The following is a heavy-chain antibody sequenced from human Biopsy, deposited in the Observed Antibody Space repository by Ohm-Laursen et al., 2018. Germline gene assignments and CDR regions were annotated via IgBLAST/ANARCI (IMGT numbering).Heavy chain of an antibody. CDR2: ISPSGATT. D-gene: IGHD5-24*01. CDR3: ARAGVGSDGTDSYYYGMDV. Sequence: SETVSCQASGNSFATHHIHRVRHAPGHGLEWLGVISPSGATTSFSQKFQGRITMTRDTSTGTVYMDLNSLGSEHTAVYYCARAGVGSDGTDSYYYGMDVWGPGTTVTVSS. CDR1: GNSFATHH. V-gene: IGHV1-46*01. J-gene: IGHJ6*02.